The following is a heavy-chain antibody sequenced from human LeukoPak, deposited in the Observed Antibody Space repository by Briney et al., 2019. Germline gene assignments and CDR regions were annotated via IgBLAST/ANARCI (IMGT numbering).Heavy chain of an antibody. Sequence: GASVKVSCKASGYTFTSYYMHWVRQAPGQGLEWMGIINPSGGSTSYAQKFQGRVTMTRDTSTSTVYMELSSLRSEDTAVYYCARVVAKGYYDSSGYLYYDAFDVWGQGTMVTVSS. D-gene: IGHD3-22*01. J-gene: IGHJ3*01. CDR3: ARVVAKGYYDSSGYLYYDAFDV. CDR1: GYTFTSYY. CDR2: INPSGGST. V-gene: IGHV1-46*01.